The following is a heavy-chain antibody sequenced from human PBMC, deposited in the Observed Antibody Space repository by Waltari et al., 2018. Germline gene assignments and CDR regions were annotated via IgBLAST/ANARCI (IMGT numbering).Heavy chain of an antibody. CDR2: MNPNSGNT. CDR3: ARATYYYGSGSSCWFDP. Sequence: QVQLVQSGAEVNKPGASVKVSCKASGYTFPSYDINWVRQATGQGLEWMGWMNPNSGNTGYAQKFQGRVTITRNTSISTAYMELSSLRSEDTAVYYCARATYYYGSGSSCWFDPWGQGTLVTVSS. J-gene: IGHJ5*02. V-gene: IGHV1-8*03. CDR1: GYTFPSYD. D-gene: IGHD3-10*01.